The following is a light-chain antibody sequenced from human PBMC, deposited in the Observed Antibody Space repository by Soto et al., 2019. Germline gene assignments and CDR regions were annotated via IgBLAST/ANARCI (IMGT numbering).Light chain of an antibody. CDR1: QDISNY. V-gene: IGKV1-33*01. CDR3: QQYDNLLT. Sequence: DIPMTQSPSSLSASVGDRVTITCQASQDISNYLNWYQQKPGKAPKLLIYDASNLETGVPSRFSGSGSGTDFTFTISSLQPEDIATYYCQQYDNLLTFSGGTKVEIK. J-gene: IGKJ4*01. CDR2: DAS.